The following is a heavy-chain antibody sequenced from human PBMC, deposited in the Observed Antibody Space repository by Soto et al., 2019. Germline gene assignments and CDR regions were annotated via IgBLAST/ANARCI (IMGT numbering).Heavy chain of an antibody. CDR3: ARTVGYSYGPDPYYFDY. V-gene: IGHV1-69*13. CDR1: GGTFSSYA. J-gene: IGHJ4*02. D-gene: IGHD5-18*01. Sequence: QVQLVQSGAEVKKPGASVKVSCKASGGTFSSYAISWVRQAPGQGLEWMGGIIPIFGTANYAQKFQGRVTITADESTSTAYMELSSLRSEDTAVYYCARTVGYSYGPDPYYFDYWGQGTLVTVSS. CDR2: IIPIFGTA.